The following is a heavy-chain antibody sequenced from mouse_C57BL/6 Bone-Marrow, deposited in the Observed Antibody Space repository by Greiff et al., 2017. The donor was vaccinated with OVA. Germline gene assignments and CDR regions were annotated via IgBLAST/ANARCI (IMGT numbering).Heavy chain of an antibody. CDR2: ICSGGST. J-gene: IGHJ4*01. V-gene: IGHV2-5*01. D-gene: IGHD2-1*01. CDR1: GFSLTSYG. CDR3: AEYGNLYAMDY. Sequence: QVQLQQSGPGLVQPSQSLSITCTASGFSLTSYGVHWVRQSPGKGLEWLGVICSGGSTDYNAAFMSRLSITKDNSKSQVFFKMNSLQADDTAKYYGAEYGNLYAMDYWGQGTSVTVSS.